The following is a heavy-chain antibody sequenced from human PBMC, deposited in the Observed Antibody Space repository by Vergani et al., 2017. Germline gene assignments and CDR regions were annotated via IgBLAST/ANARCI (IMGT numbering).Heavy chain of an antibody. Sequence: EVQLVESGGGLVQPGGSLRLSCAASGFTFSSYSMNWVRQAPGKGLEWVSYISSSSSYIYYADSVKGRFTISRDNAKNSLYLQMNSLRAEDTAVYYCARGEVTIFGVVTHWGQGTLVTVSS. J-gene: IGHJ4*02. CDR2: ISSSSSYI. CDR1: GFTFSSYS. D-gene: IGHD3-3*01. CDR3: ARGEVTIFGVVTH. V-gene: IGHV3-21*05.